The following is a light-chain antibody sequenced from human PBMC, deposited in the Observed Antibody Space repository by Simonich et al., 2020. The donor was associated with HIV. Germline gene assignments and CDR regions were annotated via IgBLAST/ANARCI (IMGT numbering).Light chain of an antibody. CDR1: QDISNY. CDR3: QQYDNLPWT. V-gene: IGKV1-33*01. Sequence: DIQMTQSPSSLSASVGDRVTITCQASQDISNYLNCYQQKPGKAPKLLIYAASNLEAGVPSRFSGSGSGTDFTFTISSLQPEDIATYYCQQYDNLPWTFGKGPRWKSN. J-gene: IGKJ1*01. CDR2: AAS.